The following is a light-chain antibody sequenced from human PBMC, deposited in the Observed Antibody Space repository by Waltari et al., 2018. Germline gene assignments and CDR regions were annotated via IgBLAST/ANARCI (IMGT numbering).Light chain of an antibody. Sequence: EIVMTQSPGTVSVSPGERATLSCRASQSVSSNLSWYQQKHGQTPRLLIHATSTRATGVPARSSGSGSGTELTLTITSPHSEDFAVYYCQQYNDWPPPYTFGQGTKLEI. V-gene: IGKV3-15*01. CDR2: ATS. J-gene: IGKJ2*01. CDR1: QSVSSN. CDR3: QQYNDWPPPYT.